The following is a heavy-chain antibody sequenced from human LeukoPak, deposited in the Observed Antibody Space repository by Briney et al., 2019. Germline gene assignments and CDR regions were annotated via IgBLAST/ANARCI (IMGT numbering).Heavy chain of an antibody. D-gene: IGHD3-22*01. CDR3: ARELTPSGYYYFDY. CDR1: GGSFSGYY. J-gene: IGHJ4*02. Sequence: SETLSLTCAVYGGSFSGYYWSWIRQPPGKGLEWIGEINHSGSTNYNPSLKSRVTISVDTSKNQFSLKLSSVTAADTAVYYCARELTPSGYYYFDYWGQGTLVTVSS. CDR2: INHSGST. V-gene: IGHV4-34*01.